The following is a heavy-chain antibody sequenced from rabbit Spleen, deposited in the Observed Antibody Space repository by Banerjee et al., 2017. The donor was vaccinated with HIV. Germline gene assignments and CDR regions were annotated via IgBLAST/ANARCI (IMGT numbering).Heavy chain of an antibody. D-gene: IGHD2-1*01. J-gene: IGHJ4*01. CDR2: IDPLFGNT. CDR1: GFDFSVYG. V-gene: IGHV1S47*01. Sequence: QEQLVESGGGLVQPGGSLKLSCKASGFDFSVYGLSWVRQAPGKGLEWIGYIDPLFGNTYYASWVNGRFTISRHNAQNTVDLQMNSLTAADTATYFCARDRADIGGDYGPYYFDLWGPGTLVTVS. CDR3: ARDRADIGGDYGPYYFDL.